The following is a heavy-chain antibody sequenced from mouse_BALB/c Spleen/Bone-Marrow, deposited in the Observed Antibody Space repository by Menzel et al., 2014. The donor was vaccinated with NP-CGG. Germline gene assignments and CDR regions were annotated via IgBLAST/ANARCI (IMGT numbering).Heavy chain of an antibody. CDR1: GYTFTSYY. J-gene: IGHJ1*01. Sequence: VQLQQSGAELVKPGASVKLSCKASGYTFTSYYMYWVKQRPGQGLEWIGEINPSNGGTNFNEKLKSKATLTVDKSSSTAYMQLSSLTSEDSAVYHCTRSGTSWLRRSWYFDVWGAGTTVTVSS. CDR2: INPSNGGT. V-gene: IGHV1S81*02. D-gene: IGHD2-2*01. CDR3: TRSGTSWLRRSWYFDV.